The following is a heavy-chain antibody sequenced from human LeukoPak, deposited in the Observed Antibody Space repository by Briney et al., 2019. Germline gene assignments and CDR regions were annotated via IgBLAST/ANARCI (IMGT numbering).Heavy chain of an antibody. Sequence: GGSLRLSCAASGFTFSDYYMSWIRQAPGKGLEWVSSISSSSSYIFYADSVKGRFTISRDNAKNSLYLQMNSLRAEDTAVYYCARGEYLADYGDYFDYWGQGTQVTVSS. D-gene: IGHD4-17*01. CDR2: ISSSSSYI. V-gene: IGHV3-11*06. J-gene: IGHJ4*02. CDR1: GFTFSDYY. CDR3: ARGEYLADYGDYFDY.